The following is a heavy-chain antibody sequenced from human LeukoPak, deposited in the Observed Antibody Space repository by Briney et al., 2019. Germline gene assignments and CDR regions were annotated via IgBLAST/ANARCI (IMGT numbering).Heavy chain of an antibody. D-gene: IGHD6-13*01. Sequence: GGSLRLSCEVSGFTFTDYWRNWVRQAPGKGPEGVASIRQDGSEKTYVDSVKGRFTISRDNTKTSLSLQLHGLRAEDTAAYYCARDGTAAGLYFDLWGQGTLVTVSS. J-gene: IGHJ4*01. CDR2: IRQDGSEK. V-gene: IGHV3-7*01. CDR1: GFTFTDYW. CDR3: ARDGTAAGLYFDL.